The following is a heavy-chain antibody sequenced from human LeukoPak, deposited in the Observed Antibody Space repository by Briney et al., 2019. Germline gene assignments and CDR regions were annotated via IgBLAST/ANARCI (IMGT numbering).Heavy chain of an antibody. J-gene: IGHJ5*02. CDR3: ARDHGIAARSYPFDP. Sequence: GASVKVSCKASGYTFTSYGISWVRQAPGQGLEWMGWISAYSGNTNYAQKLQGRVTMTTDTSTSTAYMELRSLRSDDTAVYYCARDHGIAARSYPFDPWGQGTLVTVSS. CDR2: ISAYSGNT. D-gene: IGHD6-6*01. V-gene: IGHV1-18*01. CDR1: GYTFTSYG.